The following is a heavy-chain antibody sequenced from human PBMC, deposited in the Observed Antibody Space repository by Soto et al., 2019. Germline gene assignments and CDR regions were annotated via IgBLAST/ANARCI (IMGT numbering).Heavy chain of an antibody. CDR1: GGTFSSYA. CDR3: GRDRSPSSAHYYSYGMDV. D-gene: IGHD3-22*01. Sequence: SVKVSCKASGGTFSSYAISWVRQAPGQGLEWMGGIIPVFVTANYAQKFQGRVTITADESTTTAYMELSSLRSEDTAVYFCGRDRSPSSAHYYSYGMDVWGQGTTVTVSS. V-gene: IGHV1-69*13. CDR2: IIPVFVTA. J-gene: IGHJ6*02.